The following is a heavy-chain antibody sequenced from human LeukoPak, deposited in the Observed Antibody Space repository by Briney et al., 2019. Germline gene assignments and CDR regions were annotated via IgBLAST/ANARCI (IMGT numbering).Heavy chain of an antibody. Sequence: GASVKVSCKASGYILTSYDINWVRQATGQGLEWMGWMNPNSGNTGYAQKFQGRVTITRNTSISTAYMELSSLRSEDTAVYYCAIDNSGWYHFDYWGQGTLVTVSS. D-gene: IGHD6-19*01. CDR1: GYILTSYD. CDR3: AIDNSGWYHFDY. V-gene: IGHV1-8*03. J-gene: IGHJ4*02. CDR2: MNPNSGNT.